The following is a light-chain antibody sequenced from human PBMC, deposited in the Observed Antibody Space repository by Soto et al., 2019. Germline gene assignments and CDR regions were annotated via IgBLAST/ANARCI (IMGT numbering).Light chain of an antibody. CDR3: QPWGTGIHYV. CDR2: LNSDGSH. Sequence: QPVLTQSPTASASLGASVKLTCTLSSGHSSYAIAWHQQQPEKGPRYLMKLNSDGSHSKGDGIPDRFSGSSSGAERYLTISSLQSEDEAVYSCQPWGTGIHYVFGTGPKLPS. J-gene: IGLJ1*01. CDR1: SGHSSYA. V-gene: IGLV4-69*01.